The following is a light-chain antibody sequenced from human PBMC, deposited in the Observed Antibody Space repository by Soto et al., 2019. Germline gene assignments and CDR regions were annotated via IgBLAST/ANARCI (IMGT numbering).Light chain of an antibody. CDR1: SSNIGSDF. V-gene: IGLV1-47*01. CDR3: SASDDSLSAYV. J-gene: IGLJ1*01. CDR2: HNY. Sequence: QSALTQPPSASGTPGQRVTISCSGSSSNIGSDFVYWYQQLPGTAPKLLIYHNYQRPSGVPDRFSGSKSGTSGSLAISDLLSEDEADYYCSASDDSLSAYVFGAGTKVTVL.